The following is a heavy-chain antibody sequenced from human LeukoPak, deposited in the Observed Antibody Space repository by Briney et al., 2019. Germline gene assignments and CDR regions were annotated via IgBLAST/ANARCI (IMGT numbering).Heavy chain of an antibody. D-gene: IGHD2-2*01. CDR2: IIPIFGTA. J-gene: IGHJ5*02. CDR1: GGTFSSYA. CDR3: ARGANQLPYNWFDP. Sequence: SVKVSCKASGGTFSSYAISWVRQAPGQGLEWMGGIIPIFGTANYAQKFQGRVTITADESTSTAYMELSSLRSEDTAVYYCARGANQLPYNWFDPWGQGTLVTVSS. V-gene: IGHV1-69*13.